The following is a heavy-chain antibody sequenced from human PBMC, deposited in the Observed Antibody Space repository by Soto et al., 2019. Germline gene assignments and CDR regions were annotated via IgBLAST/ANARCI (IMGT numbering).Heavy chain of an antibody. J-gene: IGHJ4*02. Sequence: QVQLQESGPGLVKPSETLSLTCSVSGDSISRKYWSWLRQPAGGGLEWIGRIYTTGATNYNSSLKSRVSMSVDTSKNQFSLRLTSVTAADTAVYFCAMTVIAPSPYLDHWGQGLLVTVSS. CDR3: AMTVIAPSPYLDH. D-gene: IGHD4-17*01. V-gene: IGHV4-4*07. CDR2: IYTTGAT. CDR1: GDSISRKY.